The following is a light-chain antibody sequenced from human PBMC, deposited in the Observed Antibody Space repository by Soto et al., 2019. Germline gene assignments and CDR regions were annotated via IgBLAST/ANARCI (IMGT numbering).Light chain of an antibody. V-gene: IGLV2-8*01. Sequence: QSALTQPPSASGSPGQSVTISCTGTSSDVGASNYVSWYQQHPGKAPKLMIFAVSKRPSGVPDRFSGSKSGNTASLTVSGLQAEDAADYYCSSKAGSNNFVFGSGTKVTVL. J-gene: IGLJ1*01. CDR2: AVS. CDR1: SSDVGASNY. CDR3: SSKAGSNNFV.